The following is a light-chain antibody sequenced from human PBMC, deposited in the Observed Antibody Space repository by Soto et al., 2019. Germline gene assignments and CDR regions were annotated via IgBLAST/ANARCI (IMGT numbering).Light chain of an antibody. V-gene: IGLV2-23*01. Sequence: QSALTQPASVSGSPGQSITISCTGTSSDVGSYNLVSWYQQHPGKAPKLMIYEGSKRPSGVSNRFSGSKSGNTASLTISGRQAEDDADYYCCSYAGSSPHVVFGGGTKLTVL. CDR1: SSDVGSYNL. CDR3: CSYAGSSPHVV. J-gene: IGLJ2*01. CDR2: EGS.